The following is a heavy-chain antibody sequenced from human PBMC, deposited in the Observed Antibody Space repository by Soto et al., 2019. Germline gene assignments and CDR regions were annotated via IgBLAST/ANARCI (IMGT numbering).Heavy chain of an antibody. D-gene: IGHD2-2*01. Sequence: GASVKVSCKASGYSFTSYAIYWVRQAPGQRLEWMGWINAGNGNTKYSQKLQGRVTFTGDTSASTAHMELSSLRSEDTAVYFCARGVENIVVVLDVFGYYGMDVWGQGITVTVSS. CDR2: INAGNGNT. CDR1: GYSFTSYA. J-gene: IGHJ6*02. CDR3: ARGVENIVVVLDVFGYYGMDV. V-gene: IGHV1-3*01.